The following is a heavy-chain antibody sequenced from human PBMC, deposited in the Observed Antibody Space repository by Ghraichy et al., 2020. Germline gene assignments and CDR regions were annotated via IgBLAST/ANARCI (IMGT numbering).Heavy chain of an antibody. D-gene: IGHD3-3*01. CDR2: IYYNGST. V-gene: IGHV4-59*01. CDR3: ARAPRRDYDFWGGYYVDDGMDV. J-gene: IGHJ6*02. CDR1: GGSIISYY. Sequence: SETLSLTCSVSGGSIISYYWSWIRQPPGKGLEWIGYIYYNGSTSYNPSLKSRVTISVDTSKNQFSLKVRSVTASDTAVYYCARAPRRDYDFWGGYYVDDGMDVWGQGTTVTVSS.